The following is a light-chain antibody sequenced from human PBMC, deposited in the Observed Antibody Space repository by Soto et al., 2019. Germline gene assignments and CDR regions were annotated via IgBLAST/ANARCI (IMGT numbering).Light chain of an antibody. CDR1: QSLNSL. CDR2: DAY. Sequence: DIQMTQSPSTLSASVGDRVTITCRASQSLNSLLSWYQQKPGRAPKLLIYDAYTLESGVPSRFSGSGSGTELTLTISSLQPDDFETYYCHQYNSYSSWTFGQGTKVDIK. CDR3: HQYNSYSSWT. V-gene: IGKV1-5*01. J-gene: IGKJ1*01.